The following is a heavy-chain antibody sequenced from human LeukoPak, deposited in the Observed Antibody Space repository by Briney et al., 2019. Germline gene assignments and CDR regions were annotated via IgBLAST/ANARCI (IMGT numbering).Heavy chain of an antibody. Sequence: SETLSLTCTVSGGSISSGSYYWSWIRQPAGKGLEWIGRIYTSGSTNYNPSLKSRDTISVDTSKTQCSLKLSSVTAADTAVYYCARGYSYGAGWFDPGGQGTLVTVSS. V-gene: IGHV4-61*02. D-gene: IGHD5-18*01. J-gene: IGHJ5*02. CDR1: GGSISSGSYY. CDR2: IYTSGST. CDR3: ARGYSYGAGWFDP.